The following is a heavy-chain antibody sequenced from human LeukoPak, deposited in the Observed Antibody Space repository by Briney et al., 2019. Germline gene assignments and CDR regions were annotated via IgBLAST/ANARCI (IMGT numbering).Heavy chain of an antibody. J-gene: IGHJ4*02. D-gene: IGHD6-13*01. CDR1: GFTFSSYT. CDR3: AKDMSLRGSSWYGQGIEFVVYYFDY. CDR2: ITDSGSST. V-gene: IGHV3-23*01. Sequence: PGGSLRLSCAASGFTFSSYTMTWVRQAPGKGLEYVSTITDSGSSTYYADSVKGRFTISRDNSKNTPYLQMNSLRAEDTAVYYCAKDMSLRGSSWYGQGIEFVVYYFDYWGQGTLVTVSS.